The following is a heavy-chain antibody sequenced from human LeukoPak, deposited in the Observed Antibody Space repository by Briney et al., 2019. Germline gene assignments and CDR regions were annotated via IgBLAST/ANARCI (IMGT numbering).Heavy chain of an antibody. CDR1: GYSFTNYW. J-gene: IGHJ4*02. D-gene: IGHD2-15*01. CDR2: INPDDSEI. V-gene: IGHV5-51*01. Sequence: GESLKISCKGSGYSFTNYWIGWVRQTPGKGLEWMGIINPDDSEIKYSPSLQGQVTISADKSISTAYLQWSSLKASDTAMYYCARLCSGGSCPPGIWGQGTLVTVSS. CDR3: ARLCSGGSCPPGI.